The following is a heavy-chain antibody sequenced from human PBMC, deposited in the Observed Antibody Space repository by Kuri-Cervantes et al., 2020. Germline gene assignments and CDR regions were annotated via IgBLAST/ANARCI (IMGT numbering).Heavy chain of an antibody. CDR1: GFTVSSNY. J-gene: IGHJ5*01. CDR3: AKTPNYNSWSGYFDS. CDR2: IYSGGST. V-gene: IGHV3-66*01. Sequence: GESLKISCAASGFTVSSNYMSWVRQAPGKGLEWVSVIYSGGSTYYADSVKGRFTISRDNSKNTLYLQMNSLRAEDTAVYYCAKTPNYNSWSGYFDSWGRGTLVTVSS. D-gene: IGHD3-3*01.